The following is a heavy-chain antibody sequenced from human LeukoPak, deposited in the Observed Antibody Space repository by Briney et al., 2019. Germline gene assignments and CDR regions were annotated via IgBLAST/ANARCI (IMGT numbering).Heavy chain of an antibody. V-gene: IGHV4-34*01. D-gene: IGHD6-6*01. J-gene: IGHJ4*02. Sequence: SETLSLTCAVYGGSFSGYYWSWIRQPPGKGLEWIGEINHSGSTNYNPSLKSRVTISVDTSKNQFSLKLSSVTAADTAVYYCARPVSVGAQAFDYWGQGTLVTVSS. CDR1: GGSFSGYY. CDR3: ARPVSVGAQAFDY. CDR2: INHSGST.